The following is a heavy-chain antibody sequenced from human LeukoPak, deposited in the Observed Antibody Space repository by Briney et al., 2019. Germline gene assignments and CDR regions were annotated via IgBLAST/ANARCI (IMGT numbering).Heavy chain of an antibody. D-gene: IGHD1-14*01. Sequence: ASVKVSCKASGYTFTSYYMHWVRQAPGQGLEWMGIINPSGGSTSYAQKFQGRVTMTRDMSTSTAYMELRSLRSDDTAVYYCARDTTDWYFDLWGRGTLVTVSS. CDR2: INPSGGST. V-gene: IGHV1-46*01. J-gene: IGHJ2*01. CDR3: ARDTTDWYFDL. CDR1: GYTFTSYY.